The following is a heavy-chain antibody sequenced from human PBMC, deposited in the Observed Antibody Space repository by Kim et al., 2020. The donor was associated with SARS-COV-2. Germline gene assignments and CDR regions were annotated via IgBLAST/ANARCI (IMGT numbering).Heavy chain of an antibody. V-gene: IGHV4-39*01. CDR1: GGSISSSSYY. Sequence: SETLSLTGTVSGGSISSSSYYWGWIRQPPGKGLEWIGSIYYSGSTYYNPSLKSRVTISVDTSKNQFSLKLSSVTAADTAVYYCVSSGGSPSDLDYWGQGTLVTVSS. D-gene: IGHD2-15*01. J-gene: IGHJ4*02. CDR2: IYYSGST. CDR3: VSSGGSPSDLDY.